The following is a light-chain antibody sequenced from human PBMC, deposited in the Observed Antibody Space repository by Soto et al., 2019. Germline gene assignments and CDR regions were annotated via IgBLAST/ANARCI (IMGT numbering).Light chain of an antibody. CDR1: SSDVGGYNY. J-gene: IGLJ2*01. CDR2: EVS. CDR3: SSYARNRDIR. V-gene: IGLV2-8*01. Sequence: QSVLTQPPSASGSPGQSVTISCTGTSSDVGGYNYVSWYQQYPGKAPKLMIYEVSKRPSGVPDRFSGSKSGNTASLTVSGLQAEDEADYYCSSYARNRDIRFGGGTKVTVL.